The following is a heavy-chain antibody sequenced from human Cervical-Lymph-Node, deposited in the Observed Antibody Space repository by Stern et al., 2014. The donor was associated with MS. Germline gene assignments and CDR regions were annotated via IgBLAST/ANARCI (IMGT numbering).Heavy chain of an antibody. Sequence: QMQLVQYKAGVKKLAASVKVSCKASGYTFTSDVISLVRQTPGQGLEWMGWSSAYNGNTNYAQKLQGRVTMTTDTSTSTAYMELRSLRSDDTAVYYCARGLLGSENAFDIWGQGTMVTVSS. D-gene: IGHD2-15*01. CDR1: GYTFTSDV. V-gene: IGHV1-18*01. CDR2: SSAYNGNT. CDR3: ARGLLGSENAFDI. J-gene: IGHJ3*02.